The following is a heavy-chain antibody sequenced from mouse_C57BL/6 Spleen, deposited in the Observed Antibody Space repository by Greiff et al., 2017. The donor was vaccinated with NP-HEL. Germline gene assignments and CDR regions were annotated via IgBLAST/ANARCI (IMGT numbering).Heavy chain of an antibody. CDR1: GFTFSDYG. V-gene: IGHV5-17*01. CDR3: ASGITTVVAEAMDY. J-gene: IGHJ4*01. Sequence: EVQGVESGGGLVKPGGSLKLSCAASGFTFSDYGMHWVRQAPEKGLEWVAYISSGSSTIYYADTVKGRFTISRDKAKNTLFLQMTSLRAEDTAMYYCASGITTVVAEAMDYWGQGPSVPVSS. D-gene: IGHD1-1*01. CDR2: ISSGSSTI.